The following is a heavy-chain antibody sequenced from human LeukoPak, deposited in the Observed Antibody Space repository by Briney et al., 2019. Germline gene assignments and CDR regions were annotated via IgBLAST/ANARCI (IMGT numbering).Heavy chain of an antibody. J-gene: IGHJ4*02. CDR3: ARAAGRDTTSGLDFDY. Sequence: SETLSLTCAVSGASISSYYWSWIRQPAGKGLEWIGRIYSSRSIYNPSLKSRVTMSVDTSKNQFSLKLSSVTAADTAVYYCARAAGRDTTSGLDFDYWGQGILVTVSS. CDR1: GASISSYY. V-gene: IGHV4-4*07. D-gene: IGHD1-26*01. CDR2: IYSSRS.